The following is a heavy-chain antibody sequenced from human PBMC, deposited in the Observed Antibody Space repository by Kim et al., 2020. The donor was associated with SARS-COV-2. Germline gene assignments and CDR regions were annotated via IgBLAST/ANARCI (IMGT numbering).Heavy chain of an antibody. CDR3: ARARYCTNGVCYISSGYYFYGMDV. CDR2: INHSGST. CDR1: GGSFSGYY. J-gene: IGHJ6*02. D-gene: IGHD2-8*01. V-gene: IGHV4-34*01. Sequence: SETLSLTCAVYGGSFSGYYWSWIHQPPGKGLEWIGEINHSGSTNYNPSLKSRVTISVDTSKNQFSLKLSSVTAADTAVYYCARARYCTNGVCYISSGYYFYGMDVWGQGTTVTVS.